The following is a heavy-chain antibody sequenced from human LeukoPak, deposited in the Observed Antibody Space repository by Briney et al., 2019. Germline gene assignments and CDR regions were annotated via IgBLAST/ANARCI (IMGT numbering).Heavy chain of an antibody. D-gene: IGHD3-22*01. V-gene: IGHV3-23*01. Sequence: GGSLRLSCAASGFTLSSYAMSWVRQAPGKGLEWVSAISGSGGSTYYADSVKGRFTISRDNSKNTLYLQMNSLRAEDTAVYYCARETDYDSSGYYYCDYWGQGTLVTVSS. J-gene: IGHJ4*02. CDR3: ARETDYDSSGYYYCDY. CDR2: ISGSGGST. CDR1: GFTLSSYA.